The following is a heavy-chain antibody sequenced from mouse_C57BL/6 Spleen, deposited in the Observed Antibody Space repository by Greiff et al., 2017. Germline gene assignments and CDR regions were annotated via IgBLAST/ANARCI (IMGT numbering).Heavy chain of an antibody. CDR3: ARLGGYFDV. D-gene: IGHD4-1*01. J-gene: IGHJ1*03. V-gene: IGHV7-3*01. CDR2: IRNKANGYTT. CDR1: GFTFTDYY. Sequence: VQLKESGGGLVQPGGSLSLSCAASGFTFTDYYMSWVRQPPGKALEWLGFIRNKANGYTTEYSASVKGRFTISRDNSQSILYLQMNALRAEDSATYYCARLGGYFDVWGTGTTVTVSS.